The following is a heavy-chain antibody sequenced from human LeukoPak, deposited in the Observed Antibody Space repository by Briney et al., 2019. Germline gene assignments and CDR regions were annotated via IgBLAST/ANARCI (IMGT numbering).Heavy chain of an antibody. CDR2: INHSGST. D-gene: IGHD3-22*01. Sequence: SETLSLTCAVYGGSFSGYYWSWIRQPPGKGLEWIGEINHSGSTNYNPSLKSRVTISVDTSKNQFSLKLSSVTAADTAVYYCARARSSGYPYYFDYWGQGTLVTVSS. CDR3: ARARSSGYPYYFDY. V-gene: IGHV4-34*01. CDR1: GGSFSGYY. J-gene: IGHJ4*02.